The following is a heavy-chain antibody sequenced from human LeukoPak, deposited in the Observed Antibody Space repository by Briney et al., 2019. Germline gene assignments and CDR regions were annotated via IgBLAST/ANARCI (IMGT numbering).Heavy chain of an antibody. CDR1: GGSISSGGYY. CDR3: ARRDFWSGYYVPDV. J-gene: IGHJ6*02. Sequence: SETLSLTCTVSGGSISSGGYYWSWIRQHPGKGLEWIGYIYYSGSTYYNPSLKSRVTISVDTSKNQFSLKLSSVTAADTAVYYCARRDFWSGYYVPDVWGQGTTVTVSS. CDR2: IYYSGST. D-gene: IGHD3-3*01. V-gene: IGHV4-31*03.